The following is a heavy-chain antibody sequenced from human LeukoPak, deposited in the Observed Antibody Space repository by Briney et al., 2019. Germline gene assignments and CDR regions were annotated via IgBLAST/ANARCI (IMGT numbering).Heavy chain of an antibody. Sequence: SETLSLTCTVSGGSISSYYWSWIRQPPGKGLEWIGYIYYSGSTNYNPSLKSRVTISVDTSKNQFSLKLSSVTAADTAVYYCARGRTGTTLSSYYYYMDVWGKGTTVTVSS. CDR3: ARGRTGTTLSSYYYYMDV. CDR2: IYYSGST. J-gene: IGHJ6*03. CDR1: GGSISSYY. V-gene: IGHV4-59*01. D-gene: IGHD1-7*01.